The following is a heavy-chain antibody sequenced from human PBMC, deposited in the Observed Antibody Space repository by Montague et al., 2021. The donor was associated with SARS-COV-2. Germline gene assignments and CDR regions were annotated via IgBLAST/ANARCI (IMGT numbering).Heavy chain of an antibody. D-gene: IGHD6-6*01. J-gene: IGHJ4*02. CDR1: GASVASGNFY. V-gene: IGHV4-61*01. Sequence: SETLSLTCTVSGASVASGNFYWSWIRQPPGKGLEWIGYMYYTGHTNYXPSLESRVTMPVDPSKNQFSLTLTPVTAADTAVYYCARSRANVPSRPGFDYWGQGALVTVSS. CDR3: ARSRANVPSRPGFDY. CDR2: MYYTGHT.